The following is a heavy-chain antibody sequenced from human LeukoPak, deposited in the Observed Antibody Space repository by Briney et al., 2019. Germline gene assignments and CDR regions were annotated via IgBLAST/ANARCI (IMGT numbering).Heavy chain of an antibody. CDR2: IIPIFGTA. J-gene: IGHJ4*02. CDR1: GGTFSSYA. D-gene: IGHD5-24*01. CDR3: AGGIDGYNLVDY. V-gene: IGHV1-69*05. Sequence: SVKVSCKASGGTFSSYAISWVRQAPGQGLEWMGGIIPIFGTANYAQEFQGRVTITTDESTSTAYMELSSLRSEDTAVYYCAGGIDGYNLVDYWGQGTLVTVSS.